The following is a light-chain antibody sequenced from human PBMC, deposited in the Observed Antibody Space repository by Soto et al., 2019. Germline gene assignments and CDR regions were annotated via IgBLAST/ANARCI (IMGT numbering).Light chain of an antibody. CDR2: AAS. CDR1: QAIGIY. Sequence: IQVTQSPSSLSASLGDRVTITCRASQAIGIYLNWYQQEPGKAPKLLIYAASTLQSGVPSRFRGSGSGTEFTLSISSLQPDDFATYYCQHPRTFGQGTKVDIK. J-gene: IGKJ1*01. CDR3: QHPRT. V-gene: IGKV1-39*01.